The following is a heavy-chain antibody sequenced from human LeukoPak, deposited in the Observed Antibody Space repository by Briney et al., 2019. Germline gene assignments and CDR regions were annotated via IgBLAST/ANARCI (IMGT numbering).Heavy chain of an antibody. CDR1: GGSFSGYY. CDR3: ARGLDY. J-gene: IGHJ4*02. V-gene: IGHV4-34*01. Sequence: SETLSLTCAVYGGSFSGYYWSWIRQPPGKGLEWIGEINHSGSTNYNPSLKSRVIISVDTSKNQSSLKLSSVTAADTAVYYCARGLDYWGQGTLVTVSS. CDR2: INHSGST.